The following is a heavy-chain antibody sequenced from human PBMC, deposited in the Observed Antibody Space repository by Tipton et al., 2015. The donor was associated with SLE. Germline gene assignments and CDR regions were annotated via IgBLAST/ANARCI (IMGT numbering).Heavy chain of an antibody. D-gene: IGHD4-11*01. J-gene: IGHJ4*02. CDR1: GYTFTSYG. V-gene: IGHV1-18*01. Sequence: QSGPEVKKPGASVKVSCKASGYTFTSYGINWVRQAPGQGLEWMGWISAYNGKTHYTENLQDRVTMTTDTFTSTAYMELRNLRSDDTAVYYCARGEAYSNYEDYWGQGTLVTVSS. CDR2: ISAYNGKT. CDR3: ARGEAYSNYEDY.